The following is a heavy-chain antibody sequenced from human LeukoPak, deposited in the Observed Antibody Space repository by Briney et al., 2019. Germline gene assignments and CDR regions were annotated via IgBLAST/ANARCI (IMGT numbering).Heavy chain of an antibody. CDR1: GFTFSSYA. J-gene: IGHJ4*02. V-gene: IGHV3-30*04. CDR2: ISYDGSNK. Sequence: GGSLRLSCAASGFTFSSYAMHWVRQAPGKGLEWVAAISYDGSNKYSADSVKGRFTISRDNSKNTLYLQMNSLRAEDTAVYYCANVLDGSGSYYSYVFDYWGQGTLVTVSS. D-gene: IGHD3-10*01. CDR3: ANVLDGSGSYYSYVFDY.